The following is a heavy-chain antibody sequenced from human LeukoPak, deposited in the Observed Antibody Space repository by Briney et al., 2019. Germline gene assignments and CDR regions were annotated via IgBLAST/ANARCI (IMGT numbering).Heavy chain of an antibody. J-gene: IGHJ1*01. CDR1: GASISSYSYY. Sequence: KPSETLSLTCTVSGASISSYSYYWGWIRQPPGKGLEWIGSIYYSGGTNYNPSLKSRVTISVDTSKNQFSLRLSSVTAADTAVYYCARQNDPHITMIQYWGQGTLVTVSS. CDR3: ARQNDPHITMIQY. D-gene: IGHD3-22*01. V-gene: IGHV4-39*01. CDR2: IYYSGGT.